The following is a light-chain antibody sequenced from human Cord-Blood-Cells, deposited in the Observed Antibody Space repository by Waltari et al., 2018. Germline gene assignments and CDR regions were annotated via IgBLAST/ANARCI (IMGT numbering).Light chain of an antibody. CDR3: CSYAGSYTWV. CDR2: DVS. CDR1: SSDVGGYNY. J-gene: IGLJ3*02. Sequence: SALTQPRSVSGSPGQSLTNSCTGTSSDVGGYNYVPWYQQHPGKAPKLMSYDVSKRPSGVPDRFSGSKSGNTASLTISGLQAEDEADYYCCSYAGSYTWVFGGGTKLTVL. V-gene: IGLV2-11*01.